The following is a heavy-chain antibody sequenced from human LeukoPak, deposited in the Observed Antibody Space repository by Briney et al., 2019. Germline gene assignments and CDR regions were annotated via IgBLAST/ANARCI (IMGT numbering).Heavy chain of an antibody. Sequence: GGSLRLSCAASGFTFSNYNMNWVRQARGKGLEWVSYISSSGNTIYYADSVKGRFTISRDNAKNSLYLQMNSLRAEDTAVYYCVRSGYYTYQYYYMDVWGKGTTVTVSS. CDR2: ISSSGNTI. CDR3: VRSGYYTYQYYYMDV. V-gene: IGHV3-48*01. J-gene: IGHJ6*03. CDR1: GFTFSNYN. D-gene: IGHD3-3*01.